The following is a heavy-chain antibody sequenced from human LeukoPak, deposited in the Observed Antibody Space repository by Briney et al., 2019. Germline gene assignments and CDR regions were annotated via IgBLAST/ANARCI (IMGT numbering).Heavy chain of an antibody. D-gene: IGHD6-19*01. J-gene: IGHJ2*01. CDR2: ISGYSGNT. CDR1: GYTFRNFG. V-gene: IGHV1-18*01. CDR3: ARALSSGWYVSWYFDL. Sequence: ASVKVSCKASGYTFRNFGISWVRQAPGLGLEWMGWISGYSGNTNYAQKFQGRVTMTRNTSISTAYMELSSLRSEDTAVYYCARALSSGWYVSWYFDLWGRGTLVTVSS.